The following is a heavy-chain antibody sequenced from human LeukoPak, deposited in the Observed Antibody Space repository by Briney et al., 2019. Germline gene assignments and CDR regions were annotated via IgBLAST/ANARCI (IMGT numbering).Heavy chain of an antibody. CDR3: ARGGGYSYGYHEY. CDR2: ISGSSTTI. Sequence: GGSLRLSCAASGFTFSSYAMSWVRQAPGKGLEWVSYISGSSTTIYYADSVKGRFTISRDNANNSLYLQMNSLRAEDTAVYYCARGGGYSYGYHEYWGQGALVTVSS. CDR1: GFTFSSYA. V-gene: IGHV3-48*01. D-gene: IGHD5-18*01. J-gene: IGHJ4*02.